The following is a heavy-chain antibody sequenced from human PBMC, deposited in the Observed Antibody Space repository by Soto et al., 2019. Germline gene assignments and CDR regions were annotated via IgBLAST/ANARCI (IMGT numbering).Heavy chain of an antibody. V-gene: IGHV3-21*04. CDR2: ISSSTTNI. Sequence: PGGSLRLSCAASGFTFSSSSMNWVRQAPGKGLEWVSSISSSTTNIYYAESVKGRFTISRDNSKNTLYLQMNSLRAEDTAVYYCAKDLYCSGGSCYSGFDYWGQGTLVTVSS. CDR1: GFTFSSSS. D-gene: IGHD2-15*01. CDR3: AKDLYCSGGSCYSGFDY. J-gene: IGHJ4*02.